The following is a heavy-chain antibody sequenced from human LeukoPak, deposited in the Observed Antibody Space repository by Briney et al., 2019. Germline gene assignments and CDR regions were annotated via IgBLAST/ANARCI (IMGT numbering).Heavy chain of an antibody. Sequence: SETLSLTCTVSGGSISSSSYYWGWIRQPPGKGLEWIGSIYYSGSTYYNPSLKSRVTISVDTSKNQFSLKLSSVTAADTAVYCCASVPGATTYYFDYWGQGTLVTVSS. CDR3: ASVPGATTYYFDY. V-gene: IGHV4-39*01. D-gene: IGHD1-1*01. CDR2: IYYSGST. CDR1: GGSISSSSYY. J-gene: IGHJ4*02.